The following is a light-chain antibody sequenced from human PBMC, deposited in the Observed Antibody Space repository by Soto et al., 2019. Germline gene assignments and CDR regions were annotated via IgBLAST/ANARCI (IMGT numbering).Light chain of an antibody. CDR2: KAS. V-gene: IGKV2-28*01. J-gene: IGKJ5*01. CDR1: QSLLHSNGYSY. CDR3: QQYTNWPPNT. Sequence: IVMTQSPLSLPVTPGEPASISCRSSQSLLHSNGYSYLDWYLQKPGKAPKLLIYKASTLKSGVPSRFSGSGSGTEFTLTISSLQSEDFAVYYCQQYTNWPPNTFGQGTRLEIK.